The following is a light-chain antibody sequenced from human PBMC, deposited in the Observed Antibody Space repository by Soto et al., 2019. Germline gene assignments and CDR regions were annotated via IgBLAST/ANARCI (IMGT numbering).Light chain of an antibody. CDR1: QSIDSN. CDR3: YQYNNWPRT. CDR2: GAS. Sequence: EVVLTQSPATLSVSPGQRATLSCRASQSIDSNLAWYQQKRGQAPRLLIYGASTRATDTPDRFSGSGSGTEFTLTIGNLESEDFAVYYCYQYNNWPRTFGQGTNLEIK. V-gene: IGKV3-15*01. J-gene: IGKJ2*01.